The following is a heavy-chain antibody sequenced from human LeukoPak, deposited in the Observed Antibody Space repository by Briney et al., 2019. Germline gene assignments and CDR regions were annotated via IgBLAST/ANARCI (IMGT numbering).Heavy chain of an antibody. Sequence: GASVKVSCKASGYTFTSYDINWVRQATGQGLEWMGWMNPNSGNTGYAQKFQGRVTITRNTSISTAYMELSSLRSEDTAVYYCARGSGYSSSWGSDPWGQGTLVTVSP. CDR3: ARGSGYSSSWGSDP. CDR1: GYTFTSYD. CDR2: MNPNSGNT. J-gene: IGHJ5*02. D-gene: IGHD6-13*01. V-gene: IGHV1-8*01.